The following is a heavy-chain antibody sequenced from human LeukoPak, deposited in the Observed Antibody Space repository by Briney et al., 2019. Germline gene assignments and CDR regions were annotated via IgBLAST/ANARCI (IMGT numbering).Heavy chain of an antibody. CDR3: AKTRHDYGDYFDY. CDR2: ISYDGSNK. Sequence: GGSLRLSCAASGFTFSSYGMHWDRQAPGKGLEWVAVISYDGSNKYYADSVKGRFTISRDNSKNTLYLQMNSLRAEDTAVYYCAKTRHDYGDYFDYWGQGTLVTVSS. V-gene: IGHV3-30*18. J-gene: IGHJ4*02. CDR1: GFTFSSYG. D-gene: IGHD4-17*01.